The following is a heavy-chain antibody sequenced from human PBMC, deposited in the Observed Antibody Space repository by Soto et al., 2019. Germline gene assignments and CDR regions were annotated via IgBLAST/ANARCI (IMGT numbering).Heavy chain of an antibody. D-gene: IGHD4-17*01. CDR2: ISCDGSNK. CDR3: AREVNYGVFDY. J-gene: IGHJ4*02. CDR1: GFTFSSYT. Sequence: GGSLRLSCAASGFTFSSYTMHWVRQAPGKGLEWVAVISCDGSNKYYADSVKGRFTISRDNSKNTLYLQMNSLRAEDTAVYYCAREVNYGVFDYWGQGTLVTVSS. V-gene: IGHV3-30-3*01.